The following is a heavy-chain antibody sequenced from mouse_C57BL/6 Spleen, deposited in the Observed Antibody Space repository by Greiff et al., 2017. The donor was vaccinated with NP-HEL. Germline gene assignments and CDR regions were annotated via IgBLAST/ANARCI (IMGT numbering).Heavy chain of an antibody. CDR2: LHPSDSDT. V-gene: IGHV1-74*01. J-gene: IGHJ2*01. CDR1: GYTFTSYW. CDR3: AIEDSNYGY. D-gene: IGHD2-5*01. Sequence: QVQLQQPGAELVKPGASVKVSCKASGYTFTSYWMHWVKQRPGQGLEWIGRLHPSDSDTNYNQRFKGKATLPVDKSSSTAYMQLSSRTAEDSAVYYCAIEDSNYGYWGQGTTLTVSS.